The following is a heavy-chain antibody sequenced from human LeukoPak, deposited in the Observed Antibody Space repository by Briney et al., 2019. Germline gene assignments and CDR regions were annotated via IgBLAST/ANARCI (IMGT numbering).Heavy chain of an antibody. V-gene: IGHV3-21*04. CDR3: ARDFDYGAFDI. J-gene: IGHJ3*02. CDR2: ISSSSSYI. D-gene: IGHD4-17*01. Sequence: GRSLRLSCAASGFTFSSYSMNWVRQAPGKGLEWVSSISSSSSYIYYADSVKGRFTISRDNSKNTLYLQMNSLRAEDTAVYYCARDFDYGAFDIWGQGTMVTVSS. CDR1: GFTFSSYS.